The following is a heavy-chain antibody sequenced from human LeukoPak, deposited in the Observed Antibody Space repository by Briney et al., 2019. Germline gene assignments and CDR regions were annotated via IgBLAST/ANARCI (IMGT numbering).Heavy chain of an antibody. Sequence: GESLKISCKGSGYIFANYWIAWVRQMPGKGLEWMGTIFPGDSEIRYSPSFQGQVTISADRSISTAYLQWSSLEASDTAMFYCARHKDANKFPDYDTPDAFDIWGHGTVVIVSS. D-gene: IGHD4-17*01. V-gene: IGHV5-51*01. J-gene: IGHJ3*02. CDR2: IFPGDSEI. CDR3: ARHKDANKFPDYDTPDAFDI. CDR1: GYIFANYW.